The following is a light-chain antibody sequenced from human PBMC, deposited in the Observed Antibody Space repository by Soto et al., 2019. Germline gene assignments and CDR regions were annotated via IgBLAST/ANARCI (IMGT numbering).Light chain of an antibody. CDR2: GAS. Sequence: EIVLTQSPGTLSLSPGERATLSCRASQSVSSSYFAWYQQKPGQAPRLLIYGASSRATGLPDRFSGSGSGTDFTLTISRLEPEDLAVYYCHQYDESPWTFGQGTKVESK. CDR1: QSVSSSY. V-gene: IGKV3-20*01. CDR3: HQYDESPWT. J-gene: IGKJ1*01.